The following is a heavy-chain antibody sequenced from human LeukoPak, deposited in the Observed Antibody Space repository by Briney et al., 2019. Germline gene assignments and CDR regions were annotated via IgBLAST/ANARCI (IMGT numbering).Heavy chain of an antibody. D-gene: IGHD5-12*01. CDR3: ARVIRYGYVVNNWFDP. CDR2: IYYSGST. J-gene: IGHJ5*02. V-gene: IGHV4-39*07. CDR1: GVSISNSSYY. Sequence: SETLSLTCIVSGVSISNSSYYWGWIRQPPGKGLEWIGSIYYSGSTYYNPSLKSRVTITVDTSKNQFSLKLSSVTAADTAVYYCARVIRYGYVVNNWFDPWGQGTLVTVSS.